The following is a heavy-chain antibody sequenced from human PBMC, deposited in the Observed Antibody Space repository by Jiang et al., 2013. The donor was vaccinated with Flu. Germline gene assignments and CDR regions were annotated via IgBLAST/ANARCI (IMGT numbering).Heavy chain of an antibody. Sequence: IGYIYHSGSTYYNPSLKSRVTISVDRSKNQFSLKLSSVTAADTAVYYCARAPLLCSSTSCYTWYFDLWGRGTLVTVSS. CDR2: IYHSGST. D-gene: IGHD2-2*02. V-gene: IGHV4-30-2*01. CDR3: ARAPLLCSSTSCYTWYFDL. J-gene: IGHJ2*01.